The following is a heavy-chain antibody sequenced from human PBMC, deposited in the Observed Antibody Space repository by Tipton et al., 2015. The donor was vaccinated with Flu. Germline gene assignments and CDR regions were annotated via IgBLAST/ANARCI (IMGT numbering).Heavy chain of an antibody. CDR1: GFNVTNYY. J-gene: IGHJ4*02. CDR3: ATKFANWGVWEPRDY. D-gene: IGHD7-27*01. V-gene: IGHV4-34*08. CDR2: INHSGST. Sequence: LRLSCAGSGFNVTNYYMSWVRQAPGKGLEWIGEINHSGSTNYNPSLKSRVTISADTSKKQFSLKLNSVTAADTAVYFCATKFANWGVWEPRDYWGQGTLVTVS.